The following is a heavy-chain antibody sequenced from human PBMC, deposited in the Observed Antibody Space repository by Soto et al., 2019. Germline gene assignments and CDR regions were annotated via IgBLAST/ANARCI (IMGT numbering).Heavy chain of an antibody. D-gene: IGHD6-13*01. CDR2: INHSGST. CDR3: ARAPRAAAGRGRYFDY. Sequence: SETLSLTCAVYGGSFSGYYWSWIRQPPGKGLEWIGEINHSGSTNYNPSLKSRVTISVDTSKNQFSLKLSSVTAADTAVYYCARAPRAAAGRGRYFDYWGQGTLVTVSS. V-gene: IGHV4-34*01. CDR1: GGSFSGYY. J-gene: IGHJ4*02.